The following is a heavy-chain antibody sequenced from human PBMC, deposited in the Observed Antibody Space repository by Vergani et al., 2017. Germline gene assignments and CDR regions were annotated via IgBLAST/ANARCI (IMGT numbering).Heavy chain of an antibody. CDR1: GFRFSDYG. CDR3: ARDKSKRAPAVMGTYYYYMDV. Sequence: HVQMVESGGGVVQPGRSLRLSCAVSGFRFSDYGMHWVRQAPGRGLEWVAGIWHDGSNEKYVDSVQGRFTISRDNSKNTLYLEMESLRVEDTAVYFCARDKSKRAPAVMGTYYYYMDVWGKGTKVTVSS. CDR2: IWHDGSNE. D-gene: IGHD3-16*01. V-gene: IGHV3-33*08. J-gene: IGHJ6*03.